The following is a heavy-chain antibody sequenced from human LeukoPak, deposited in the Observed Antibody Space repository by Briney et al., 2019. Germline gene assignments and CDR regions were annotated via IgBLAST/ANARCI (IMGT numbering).Heavy chain of an antibody. Sequence: ASVKVSCKASGYTFTSYDINWVRQATGQGLEWMGWTNPNSGNTGYAQKFQGRVTITRNTSISTAYMELGSLRSEDTAVYYCARAGYSSSIWYYYMDVWGKGTTVTVSS. V-gene: IGHV1-8*03. CDR2: TNPNSGNT. CDR1: GYTFTSYD. D-gene: IGHD6-13*01. J-gene: IGHJ6*03. CDR3: ARAGYSSSIWYYYMDV.